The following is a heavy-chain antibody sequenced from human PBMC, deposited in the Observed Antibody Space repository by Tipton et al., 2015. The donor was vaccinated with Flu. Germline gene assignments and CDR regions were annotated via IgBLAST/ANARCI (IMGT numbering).Heavy chain of an antibody. Sequence: QLVQSGAEVKKPGASVKVSCKASGYTFTSYGISWVRQAPGQGLEWMGWISAYNGNTNYAQKLQGRVTMTTDTSTSTAYMELRSLRSDDTAVYYGARGRLVVVPAAIPWWFDPWGQGTLVTVSS. D-gene: IGHD2-2*02. CDR3: ARGRLVVVPAAIPWWFDP. J-gene: IGHJ5*02. V-gene: IGHV1-18*01. CDR1: GYTFTSYG. CDR2: ISAYNGNT.